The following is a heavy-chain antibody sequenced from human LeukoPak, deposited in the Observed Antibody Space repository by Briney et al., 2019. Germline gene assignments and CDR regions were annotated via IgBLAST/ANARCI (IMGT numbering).Heavy chain of an antibody. V-gene: IGHV4-59*01. D-gene: IGHD3-22*01. Sequence: SETLSLTCTVSDGSISSYYWSWIRQPPGKGLEWIGYIYYSGSTNYNPSLKSRVTISVDTSKNQFSLKLSSVTAADTAVYYCASYDSSGTFDYWGQGTLVTVSS. CDR3: ASYDSSGTFDY. J-gene: IGHJ4*02. CDR1: DGSISSYY. CDR2: IYYSGST.